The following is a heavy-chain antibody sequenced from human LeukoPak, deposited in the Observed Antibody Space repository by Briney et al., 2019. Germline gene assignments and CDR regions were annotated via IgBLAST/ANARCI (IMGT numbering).Heavy chain of an antibody. CDR2: IYPNSGGT. CDR1: GYTFTGYY. V-gene: IGHV1-2*02. Sequence: ASVKVSCKASGYTFTGYYMHWVRQAPGQGLEWMGWIYPNSGGTDSAQKFQGRVTMTRDTSISTAYMELSSLRSEDTAVYYCARGYDSSGYYYVEDTNWFDPWGQGTLVTVSS. D-gene: IGHD3-22*01. J-gene: IGHJ5*02. CDR3: ARGYDSSGYYYVEDTNWFDP.